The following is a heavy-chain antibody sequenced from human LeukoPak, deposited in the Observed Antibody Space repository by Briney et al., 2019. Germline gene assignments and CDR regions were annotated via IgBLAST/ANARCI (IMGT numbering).Heavy chain of an antibody. CDR2: ISGSGGST. CDR1: GFTFSSYG. Sequence: GGSLRLSCAASGFTFSSYGMSWVRQAPGKGLEWVSAISGSGGSTYYADSVKGRFTISTDNSKNTLYLQMNSLRAEDTALYYCAKSRNFYYYFMEVSGRGTKVTISS. J-gene: IGHJ6*03. CDR3: AKSRNFYYYFMEV. V-gene: IGHV3-23*01.